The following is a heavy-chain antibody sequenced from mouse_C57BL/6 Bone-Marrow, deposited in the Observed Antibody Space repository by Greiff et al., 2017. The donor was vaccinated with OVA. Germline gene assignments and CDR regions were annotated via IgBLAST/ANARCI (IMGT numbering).Heavy chain of an antibody. J-gene: IGHJ1*03. V-gene: IGHV3-1*01. D-gene: IGHD2-3*01. CDR2: ISYSGST. CDR1: GYSITSGYD. CDR3: ARMWGYLWYFDV. Sequence: DVQLQESGPGMVKPSQSLSLTCTVTGYSITSGYDWHWLRHFPGNKLEWMGYISYSGSTNYNPSLKSRISITHDTSKNHFFLKLNSVTTEDTATYYCARMWGYLWYFDVWGTGTTVTVSS.